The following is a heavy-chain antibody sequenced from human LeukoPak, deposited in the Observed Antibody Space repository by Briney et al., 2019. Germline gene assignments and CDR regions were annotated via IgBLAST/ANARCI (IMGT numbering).Heavy chain of an antibody. CDR3: ARARDGYNSGAFDI. D-gene: IGHD5-24*01. CDR1: GGSFSGYY. Sequence: KPSETLSLTCAVYGGSFSGYYWSWIRQPPGKGLEWIGEINHSGSTNYNPSLKSRVTISVDTSKNQFSLKLSSVTAADTAVYYCARARDGYNSGAFDIWGQGTMVTVSS. J-gene: IGHJ3*02. CDR2: INHSGST. V-gene: IGHV4-34*01.